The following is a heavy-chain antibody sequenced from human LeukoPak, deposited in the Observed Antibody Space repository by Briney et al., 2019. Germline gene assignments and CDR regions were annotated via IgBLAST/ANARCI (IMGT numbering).Heavy chain of an antibody. CDR1: GGSISSYY. Sequence: SETLSLTCTVSGGSISSYYWGWIRQPPGKGLEWIGSIYYSGSTYYNPSLKSRVTISVDTSKNQFSLKLSSVTAADTAVYYCARQVTAYDFWSGYYHYYFDYWGQGTLVTVSS. J-gene: IGHJ4*02. V-gene: IGHV4-39*01. CDR2: IYYSGST. CDR3: ARQVTAYDFWSGYYHYYFDY. D-gene: IGHD3-3*01.